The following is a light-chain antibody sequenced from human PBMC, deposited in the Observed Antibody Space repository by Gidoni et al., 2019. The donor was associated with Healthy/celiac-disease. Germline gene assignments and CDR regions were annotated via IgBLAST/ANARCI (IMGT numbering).Light chain of an antibody. V-gene: IGKV3-11*01. J-gene: IGKJ4*01. CDR2: DAS. Sequence: EIVLTKSPATLSLSPGERATLSCRASQSFSSYLAWYQQKPGQAPRLLIYDASNRATGIPARGSGSGSVTDFTLTISSLAPEDFAVYYCQQRSNWPPGLTFGGGTKVEIK. CDR1: QSFSSY. CDR3: QQRSNWPPGLT.